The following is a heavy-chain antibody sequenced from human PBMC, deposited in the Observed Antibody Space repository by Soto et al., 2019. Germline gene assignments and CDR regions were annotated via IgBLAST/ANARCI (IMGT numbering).Heavy chain of an antibody. CDR3: ARDTTNYYGMDV. CDR2: ITDTGGDT. J-gene: IGHJ6*02. V-gene: IGHV3-23*01. Sequence: PWGSLRLSCVASGITFWSRAIIFVRQAPGEGLEWVSTITDTGGDTKYADSVKGRFTISRDNSKNTLYLQMNSLRAEDTAVYYCARDTTNYYGMDVWGQGTTVTVSS. CDR1: GITFWSRA. D-gene: IGHD1-1*01.